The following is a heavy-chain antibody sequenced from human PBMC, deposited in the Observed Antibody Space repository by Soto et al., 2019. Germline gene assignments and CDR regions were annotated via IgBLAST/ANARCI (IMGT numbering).Heavy chain of an antibody. CDR2: ISGSGGST. J-gene: IGHJ3*02. CDR1: GFTFSSYA. V-gene: IGHV3-23*01. D-gene: IGHD3-22*01. CDR3: AKPRPYDSSGYYYDDAFDI. Sequence: PGGSLRLSCAASGFTFSSYAMSWVRQAPGKGLEWVSAISGSGGSTYYADSVKGRFTISRDNSKNTLYLQMNSLRAEDTAVYYCAKPRPYDSSGYYYDDAFDIWGQGTMVTVSS.